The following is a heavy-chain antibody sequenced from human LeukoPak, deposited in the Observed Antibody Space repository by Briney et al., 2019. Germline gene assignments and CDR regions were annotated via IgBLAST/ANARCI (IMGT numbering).Heavy chain of an antibody. CDR1: GDSISTYY. V-gene: IGHV4-59*08. Sequence: PSETLSLTCTGSGDSISTYYWGWIRQPPGKGLEWIGYVSYSGSSNYNPSLKSRVTISVDTSKNQFSLKLSSVTATDTAVYYCVRGYCSGSNCRNWFDPWGQGTLVTVSS. D-gene: IGHD2-15*01. CDR2: VSYSGSS. J-gene: IGHJ5*02. CDR3: VRGYCSGSNCRNWFDP.